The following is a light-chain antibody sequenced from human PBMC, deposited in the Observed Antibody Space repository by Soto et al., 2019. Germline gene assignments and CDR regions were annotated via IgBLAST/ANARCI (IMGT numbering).Light chain of an antibody. CDR3: ETWDSNSHV. Sequence: QSVLTQSSSASASLGSSVKLTCTLSSGHSSYIIAWHQHQPGKAPRFLMKLEGDGTHNKGSRVPDRFSGSSSGADRYLTISNLQFEDEADYYCETWDSNSHVFGGGTKVTVL. CDR2: LEGDGTH. J-gene: IGLJ2*01. V-gene: IGLV4-60*02. CDR1: SGHSSYI.